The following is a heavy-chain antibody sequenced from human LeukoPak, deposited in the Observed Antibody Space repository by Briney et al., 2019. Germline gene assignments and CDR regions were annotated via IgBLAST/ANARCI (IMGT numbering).Heavy chain of an antibody. D-gene: IGHD1-1*01. CDR3: ASGGHSGTAFDY. V-gene: IGHV1-69*05. Sequence: ASVKVSCKASGGTFSSYAISWVRQAPGQGLEWMGRIIPIFGTANYAQKFQGRVTITTDESTSTAYMELSSLRSEDTDVYYCASGGHSGTAFDYWGQGTLVTVSS. CDR2: IIPIFGTA. CDR1: GGTFSSYA. J-gene: IGHJ4*02.